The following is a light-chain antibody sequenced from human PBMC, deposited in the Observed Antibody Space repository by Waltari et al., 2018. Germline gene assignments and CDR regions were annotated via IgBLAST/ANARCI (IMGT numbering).Light chain of an antibody. V-gene: IGKV1-5*03. CDR3: QQYNTYFT. J-gene: IGKJ3*01. CDR1: QSGNML. CDR2: KTS. Sequence: CRASQSGNMLLAWYQQKPGKAPKLLIYKTSSLESGVPFRFSGSGSGTEFTLTISSLQPDDFATYYCQQYNTYFTFGPGTKVDIK.